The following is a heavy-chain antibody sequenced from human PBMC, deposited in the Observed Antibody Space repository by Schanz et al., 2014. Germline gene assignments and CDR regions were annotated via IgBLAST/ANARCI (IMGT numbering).Heavy chain of an antibody. V-gene: IGHV1-18*01. J-gene: IGHJ5*02. D-gene: IGHD3-9*01. CDR3: AKAEYDILTDSYSRLDP. CDR1: GYTFTTYA. Sequence: QVQLVQSGAEVKKPGASVRVSCKASGYTFTTYAMSWVRQAPGQGLEWVGWISVYTGNTKYGQKVQGRVTMTADTSTNTAYMELRSLRSDDTAVYYWAKAEYDILTDSYSRLDPWGQGTRVTVAS. CDR2: ISVYTGNT.